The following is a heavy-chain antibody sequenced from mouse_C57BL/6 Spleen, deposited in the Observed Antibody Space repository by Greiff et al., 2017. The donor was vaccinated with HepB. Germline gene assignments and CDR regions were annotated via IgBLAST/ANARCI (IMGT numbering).Heavy chain of an antibody. CDR2: IDPSDSYT. Sequence: VQLQQPGAELVRPGTSVKLSCKASGYTFTSYWMHWVKQRPGQGLEWIGVIDPSDSYTNYNQKFKGKATLTVDTSSSTAYMQLSSLTSEDSAVYYCARGYYGSEDWYFDVWGTGTTVTVSS. V-gene: IGHV1-59*01. CDR3: ARGYYGSEDWYFDV. J-gene: IGHJ1*03. CDR1: GYTFTSYW. D-gene: IGHD1-1*01.